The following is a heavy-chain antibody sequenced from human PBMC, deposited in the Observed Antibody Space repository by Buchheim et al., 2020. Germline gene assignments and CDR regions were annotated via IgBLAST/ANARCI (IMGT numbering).Heavy chain of an antibody. CDR2: IKSKSDGGTT. D-gene: IGHD4-17*01. J-gene: IGHJ4*02. Sequence: EVQLVDSGGALVKPGGSLRLSCVASGFTFTSAWMTWVRQAPGEGLEWVGRIKSKSDGGTTDYAAPVNGSFIISSDDSKDTLYLQMNSLMTEDTGVYYCTRGSIAYGTRDNWGQGTL. CDR3: TRGSIAYGTRDN. CDR1: GFTFTSAW. V-gene: IGHV3-15*02.